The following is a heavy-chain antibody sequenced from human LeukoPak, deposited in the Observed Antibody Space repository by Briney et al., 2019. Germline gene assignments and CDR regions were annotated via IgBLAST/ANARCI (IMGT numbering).Heavy chain of an antibody. D-gene: IGHD5-24*01. V-gene: IGHV3-48*02. CDR1: GFTFNNYE. CDR2: ISSTSSTV. J-gene: IGHJ4*02. CDR3: ARVGDGYSVNYFDY. Sequence: GGSLRLSCAASGFTFNNYEMNWVRQAPGRGLEWVSYISSTSSTVYYADSVKGRFTVSRDNAENSLYLQMNSLRDEDTAMFYCARVGDGYSVNYFDYWGQGTLVTVSS.